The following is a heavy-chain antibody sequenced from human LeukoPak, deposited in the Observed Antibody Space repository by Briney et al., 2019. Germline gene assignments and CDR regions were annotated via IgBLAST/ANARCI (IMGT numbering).Heavy chain of an antibody. Sequence: SETLSLTCAVYGGSFSAYYWTWIRQPPGKGLEWIGEINHGGRTNYNPSLASRVTISIDTSRNQFSLKLSSVTAADTAVYYCARHGTSGTNLNWFDPWGQGTLVTVSS. V-gene: IGHV4-34*01. D-gene: IGHD1-1*01. CDR2: INHGGRT. J-gene: IGHJ5*02. CDR3: ARHGTSGTNLNWFDP. CDR1: GGSFSAYY.